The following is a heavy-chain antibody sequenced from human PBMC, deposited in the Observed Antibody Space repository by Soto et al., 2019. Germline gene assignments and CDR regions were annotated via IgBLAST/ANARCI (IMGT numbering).Heavy chain of an antibody. V-gene: IGHV1-18*01. CDR2: ISVYNGNT. CDR1: GYTFSSSS. D-gene: IGHD3-16*01. CDR3: ARNASGGFDS. J-gene: IGHJ4*02. Sequence: ASVKVSCKASGYTFSSSSISWVRQAPGQGLECMGWISVYNGNTNYAQTLQGRVTMSTDTSTGTAYMELRSLRSDDTAVYYCARNASGGFDSWGQGTLVTVSS.